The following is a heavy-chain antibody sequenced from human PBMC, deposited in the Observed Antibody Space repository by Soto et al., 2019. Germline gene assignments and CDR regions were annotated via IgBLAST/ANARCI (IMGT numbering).Heavy chain of an antibody. D-gene: IGHD3-16*01. CDR1: GFTFSSYG. Sequence: HPGGSLRLSCAASGFTFSSYGMHWVRQAPGKGLEWVAVIWYDGSNKYYADSVKGRFTISRDNSKNTLYLQMNSLRAEDTAVYYCARRLRARGYMDVWGKGTTVTVSS. CDR2: IWYDGSNK. V-gene: IGHV3-33*01. J-gene: IGHJ6*03. CDR3: ARRLRARGYMDV.